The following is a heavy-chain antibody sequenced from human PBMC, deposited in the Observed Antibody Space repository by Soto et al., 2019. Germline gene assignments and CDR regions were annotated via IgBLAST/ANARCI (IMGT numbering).Heavy chain of an antibody. CDR2: IIPIFGTA. Sequence: QVQLVQSGAEVKKPGSSVKVSCKASGGTFSSYAISWVRQAPGQGLEWMGGIIPIFGTANYAQKFQGRVTITADESTSPAYMELSSLRSEDTAVYYCARSITMIVVAAFDAFDIWGQGTMVTVSS. CDR1: GGTFSSYA. J-gene: IGHJ3*02. CDR3: ARSITMIVVAAFDAFDI. D-gene: IGHD3-22*01. V-gene: IGHV1-69*01.